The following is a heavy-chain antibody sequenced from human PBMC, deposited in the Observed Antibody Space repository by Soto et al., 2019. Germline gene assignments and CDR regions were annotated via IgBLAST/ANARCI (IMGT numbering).Heavy chain of an antibody. D-gene: IGHD1-1*01. CDR2: ISGSSTTI. CDR3: ARGELDRTIDY. Sequence: EVQLVESGGGSVQPGGPWDLPVEAPGSTPISRGRTWFGKPQGKGLEWVAYISGSSTTIYYADSVKGRFTISRDNAKKAVYLQMNSLRDEDTAVYYCARGELDRTIDYWGQGTLVTVSS. CDR1: GSTPISRG. V-gene: IGHV3-48*02. J-gene: IGHJ4*02.